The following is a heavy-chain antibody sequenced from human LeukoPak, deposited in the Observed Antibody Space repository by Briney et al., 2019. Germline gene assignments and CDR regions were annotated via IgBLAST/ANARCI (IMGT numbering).Heavy chain of an antibody. V-gene: IGHV1-2*02. D-gene: IGHD5-12*01. CDR1: GYTFTDYF. J-gene: IGHJ3*02. CDR2: INPHSGDT. Sequence: ASVKVSCKASGYTFTDYFIHWVRQAPGQGLEWMGWINPHSGDTNSAQKFQGRVTMTRDTSISTAYMELNRLRSDDTAVYYCARAWHDAFGIWGQGTMVTVSS. CDR3: ARAWHDAFGI.